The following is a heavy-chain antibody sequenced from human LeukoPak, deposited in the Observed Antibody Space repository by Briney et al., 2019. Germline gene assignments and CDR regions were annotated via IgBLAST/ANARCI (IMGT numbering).Heavy chain of an antibody. J-gene: IGHJ4*02. Sequence: ASVKVSCKASGGTFSSYAISWVRQAPGQGLEWMGGIIPIFGTANYAQKFQGRVTITTDESTSTAYMELSSLRSEDTAVYYCASAIVDTAMVMVYWGQGTLVTVSS. D-gene: IGHD5-18*01. V-gene: IGHV1-69*05. CDR1: GGTFSSYA. CDR3: ASAIVDTAMVMVY. CDR2: IIPIFGTA.